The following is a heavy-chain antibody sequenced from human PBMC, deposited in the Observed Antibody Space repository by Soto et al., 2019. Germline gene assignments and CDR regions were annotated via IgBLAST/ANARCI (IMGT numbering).Heavy chain of an antibody. D-gene: IGHD3-10*01. CDR2: IDPSDSYT. V-gene: IGHV5-10-1*01. J-gene: IGHJ5*02. Sequence: HGESLKISCKGSGYSFTSYWIGWVRQMPGKGLEWMGRIDPSDSYTNYSPSFQGHVTISADKSISTAYLQWSSLKASDTAMYYCARADYYGSGSYYNGWFDPWCQGTLVTVSS. CDR3: ARADYYGSGSYYNGWFDP. CDR1: GYSFTSYW.